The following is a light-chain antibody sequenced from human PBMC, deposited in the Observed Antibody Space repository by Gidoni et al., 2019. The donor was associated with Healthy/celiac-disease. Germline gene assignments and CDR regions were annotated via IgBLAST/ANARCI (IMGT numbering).Light chain of an antibody. Sequence: SPGQSVTISCTGTSSDVGGHNYVSWYQQHPGKAPKLMIYDVSKRPSGVPDRFSGSKSGNTASLTISGLQAEDEADYYCCSYAGSYTPWVFGGGTKLTVL. J-gene: IGLJ3*02. CDR3: CSYAGSYTPWV. V-gene: IGLV2-11*01. CDR1: SSDVGGHNY. CDR2: DVS.